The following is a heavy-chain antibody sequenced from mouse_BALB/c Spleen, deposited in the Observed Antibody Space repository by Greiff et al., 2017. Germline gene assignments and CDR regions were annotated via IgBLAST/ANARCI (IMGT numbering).Heavy chain of an antibody. J-gene: IGHJ4*01. D-gene: IGHD1-1*01. Sequence: DLVKPGASVKLSCKASGYTFTSYWINWIKQRPGQGLEWIGRIAPGSGSTYYNEMFKGKATLTVDTSSSTAYIQLSSLSSEDSAVYFCARRYYGSSYYYAMDYWGQGTSVTVSS. V-gene: IGHV1S41*01. CDR3: ARRYYGSSYYYAMDY. CDR1: GYTFTSYW. CDR2: IAPGSGST.